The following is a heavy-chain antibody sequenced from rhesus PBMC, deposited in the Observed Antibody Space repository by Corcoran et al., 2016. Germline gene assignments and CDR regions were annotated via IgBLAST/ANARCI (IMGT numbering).Heavy chain of an antibody. CDR1: GGSIGSRY. Sequence: QLQLQESGPGLVKPSETLSVTCAVSGGSIGSRYWSWIRQAPGQGLEWIGYIYGSGSSTNYNPSLKSRVTLSVDTSKNQFSRKLSSVTAADTAVYYCARGYSGSYLAFDYWGQGVLGTVSS. CDR3: ARGYSGSYLAFDY. V-gene: IGHV4-169*01. D-gene: IGHD3-16*01. CDR2: IYGSGSST. J-gene: IGHJ4*01.